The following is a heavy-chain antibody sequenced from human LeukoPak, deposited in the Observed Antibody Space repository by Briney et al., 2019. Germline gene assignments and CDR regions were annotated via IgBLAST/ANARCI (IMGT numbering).Heavy chain of an antibody. CDR2: ISAYNGNT. CDR1: GYTFTSYG. Sequence: GASVKLSCKASGYTFTSYGISWVRQAPGQGLEWMGWISAYNGNTNYAQKLQGRVTMTTDTSTSTAYMELRSLRSDDTAVYYCARVGYDFWSGYPIFYYYYYMDVWGKGTTVTVSS. CDR3: ARVGYDFWSGYPIFYYYYYMDV. V-gene: IGHV1-18*01. J-gene: IGHJ6*03. D-gene: IGHD3-3*01.